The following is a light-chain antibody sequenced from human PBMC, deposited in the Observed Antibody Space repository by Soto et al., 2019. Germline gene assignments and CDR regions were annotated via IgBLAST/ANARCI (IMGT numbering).Light chain of an antibody. CDR1: SSDVGGYKY. Sequence: LTQPASVSGSPGQSITISCTGTSSDVGGYKYVSWYQQHPGKAPKLMIYEVSNRPSGVSNRFSGSKSGNTASLTISGLQAEDEADYYCSSYTSSSTPYVFGTGTKVTVL. CDR3: SSYTSSSTPYV. CDR2: EVS. J-gene: IGLJ1*01. V-gene: IGLV2-14*01.